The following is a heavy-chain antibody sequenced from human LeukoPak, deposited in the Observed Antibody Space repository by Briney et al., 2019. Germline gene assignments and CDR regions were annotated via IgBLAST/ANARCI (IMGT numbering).Heavy chain of an antibody. CDR3: ARARTNYYYDSSGYTTRGGFFDY. D-gene: IGHD3-22*01. Sequence: SETLSLTCTVSGYSISRGYYWGWIRQPLGKGLEWIGSIYHSGTTIYNSSLKSRVTISVDTSKNQFSLNLSSVTAADTAFYYCARARTNYYYDSSGYTTRGGFFDYWGQGTLVTVSS. CDR2: IYHSGTT. J-gene: IGHJ4*02. CDR1: GYSISRGYY. V-gene: IGHV4-38-2*02.